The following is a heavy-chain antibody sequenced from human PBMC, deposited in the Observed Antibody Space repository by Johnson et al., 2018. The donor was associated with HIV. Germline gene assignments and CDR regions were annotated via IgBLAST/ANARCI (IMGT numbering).Heavy chain of an antibody. J-gene: IGHJ3*02. D-gene: IGHD6-13*01. CDR1: GFTFSNAW. V-gene: IGHV3-15*05. CDR2: IKSKTDGGTT. CDR3: ARDWAAVGRVGGMDAFDI. Sequence: VTLVESGGGLVKPGGSLRLSCAASGFTFSNAWMSWVRQAPGKGLEWVGRIKSKTDGGTTDYAAPVKGRFTISRDDSKNTLYLQMNSLRAEDTALYYCARDWAAVGRVGGMDAFDIWGQGTMVTVSS.